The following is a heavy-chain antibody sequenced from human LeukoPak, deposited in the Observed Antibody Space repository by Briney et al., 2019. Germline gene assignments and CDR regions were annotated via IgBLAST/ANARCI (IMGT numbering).Heavy chain of an antibody. Sequence: PGGSLRLSCAASGFTFSSYSMNWVRQAPGKGLEWVSSISSSSSYIYYADSVKGRFTISRDNAKNSLYLQMNSLRAEDTAIYYCARDAGYCSDGVCYRTRFDSWGQGALVTVSS. CDR1: GFTFSSYS. J-gene: IGHJ4*02. CDR2: ISSSSSYI. D-gene: IGHD2-15*01. V-gene: IGHV3-21*01. CDR3: ARDAGYCSDGVCYRTRFDS.